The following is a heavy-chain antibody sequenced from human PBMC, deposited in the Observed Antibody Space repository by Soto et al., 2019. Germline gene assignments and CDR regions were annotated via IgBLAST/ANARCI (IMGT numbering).Heavy chain of an antibody. Sequence: GGSLRLSCAASGFTFSSYWMHWVRQAPGKGLVWVSRINSDGSSTSYADSVKGRFTISRDNAKNTLYLQMNSLRAEDTAVYYCAIAYYGDYGQFDYWGQGTLVTVSS. D-gene: IGHD4-17*01. V-gene: IGHV3-74*01. CDR1: GFTFSSYW. J-gene: IGHJ4*02. CDR2: INSDGSST. CDR3: AIAYYGDYGQFDY.